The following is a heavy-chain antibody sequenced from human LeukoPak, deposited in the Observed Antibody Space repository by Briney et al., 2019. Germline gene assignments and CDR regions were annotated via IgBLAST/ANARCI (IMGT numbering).Heavy chain of an antibody. D-gene: IGHD7-27*01. CDR3: VTGEKAY. J-gene: IGHJ4*02. CDR1: GFTFNSYT. V-gene: IGHV3-15*01. Sequence: PGGSLRLSCAASGFTFNSYTMSWVRQAPGKGLEWVGRIKSKTDGGTTDYAAPVKGRFTISRDDSKNTLYLQMNSLKTEDTAVYYCVTGEKAYWGQGTLVTVSS. CDR2: IKSKTDGGTT.